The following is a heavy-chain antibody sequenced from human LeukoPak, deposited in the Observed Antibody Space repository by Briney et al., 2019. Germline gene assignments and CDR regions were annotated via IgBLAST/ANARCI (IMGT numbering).Heavy chain of an antibody. J-gene: IGHJ4*02. Sequence: GGSLRLSCAGSGFTFSLHYMGWVRQTPGKGLEWVANIKEDGTDTFYMGSVKGRFTISKDNAKNSVYLQMNSLRAEDTAVYYCARHRYFYFDLWGQGTLVTVSS. D-gene: IGHD1-1*01. V-gene: IGHV3-7*01. CDR2: IKEDGTDT. CDR1: GFTFSLHY. CDR3: ARHRYFYFDL.